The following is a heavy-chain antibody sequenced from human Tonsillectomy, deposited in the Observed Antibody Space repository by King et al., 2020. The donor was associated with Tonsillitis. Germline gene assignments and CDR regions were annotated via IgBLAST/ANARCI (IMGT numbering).Heavy chain of an antibody. CDR3: ARSGILDGPPDY. J-gene: IGHJ4*02. V-gene: IGHV4-59*01. CDR1: GGSISNYY. D-gene: IGHD1-1*01. CDR2: IYYSSST. Sequence: EQMQESGPRLVKPSETLSLTCTVSGGSISNYYWNWIRQPPGKGLEWIGYIYYSSSTNYNPSLKSRVTISVDTSKKQFSLKLISVTTADTAVYYCARSGILDGPPDYWGQGTLVTVSS.